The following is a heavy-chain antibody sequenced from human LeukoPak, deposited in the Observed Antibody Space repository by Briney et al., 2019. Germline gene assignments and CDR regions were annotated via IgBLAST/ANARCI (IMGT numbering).Heavy chain of an antibody. D-gene: IGHD4-11*01. CDR1: GFTFSNAW. CDR2: IKSKTDGRTT. CDR3: TTDYIHAFDI. J-gene: IGHJ3*02. V-gene: IGHV3-15*01. Sequence: GGSLRLSCAASGFTFSNAWMSWVRQAPGKGLEWVGRIKSKTDGRTTDYAAPVKGRSTISRDDSKHTLYLQMNSLKTEDTAVYYCTTDYIHAFDIWGQGTMVTVSS.